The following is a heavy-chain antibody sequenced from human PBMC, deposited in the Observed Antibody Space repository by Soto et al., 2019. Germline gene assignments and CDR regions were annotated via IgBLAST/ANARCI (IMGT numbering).Heavy chain of an antibody. V-gene: IGHV3-23*01. CDR1: GFTLSEYY. CDR2: WGGGGGGR. CDR3: AKDSISRNRIYDPFDI. D-gene: IGHD3-3*02. Sequence: GGSLRLSCATSGFTLSEYYLGWGRRARRGRGGGGVVWGGGGGGRGYADPRKGRFTVSRDNSKNTLYLQMDSLRADDTAVYYCAKDSISRNRIYDPFDIWGQGTMVTVSS. J-gene: IGHJ3*02.